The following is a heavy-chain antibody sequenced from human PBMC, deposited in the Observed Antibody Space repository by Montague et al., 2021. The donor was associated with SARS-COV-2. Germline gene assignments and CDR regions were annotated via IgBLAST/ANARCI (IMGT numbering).Heavy chain of an antibody. V-gene: IGHV4-4*02. CDR1: GDSIATDFW. CDR3: ARKGSGRPDLAY. D-gene: IGHD1-26*01. Sequence: SETLSLTCAVSGDSIATDFWCALVQLPPENRSASVGVCYHTGSTKYKPSLKSRVSMSVDKSWNQFSLRLPSVTAADTAFYYCARKGSGRPDLAYWGQGTLVTVSS. J-gene: IGHJ4*02. CDR2: CYHTGST.